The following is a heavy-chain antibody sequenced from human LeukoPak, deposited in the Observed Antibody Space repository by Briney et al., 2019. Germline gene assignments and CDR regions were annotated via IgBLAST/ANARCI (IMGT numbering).Heavy chain of an antibody. CDR3: ARDRTSNSDIVVVPAAIQPWFDP. D-gene: IGHD2-2*02. V-gene: IGHV1-24*01. Sequence: ASVKVSCKVSGYTLTELSMHWVRQAPGKGLEWMGGFDPEDGETIYAQKFQGRVTMTEDTSTDTAYMELSSLRSEDTAVYYCARDRTSNSDIVVVPAAIQPWFDPWGQGTLVTVSS. J-gene: IGHJ5*02. CDR2: FDPEDGET. CDR1: GYTLTELS.